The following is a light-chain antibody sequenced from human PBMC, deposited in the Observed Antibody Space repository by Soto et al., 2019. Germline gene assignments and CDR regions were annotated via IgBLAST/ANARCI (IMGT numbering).Light chain of an antibody. CDR1: SSDVGGYNY. CDR3: SSFAGSSNV. CDR2: EVS. Sequence: QSVLTQPPSASGSPGQSVTISCTGTSSDVGGYNYVSWYQQHPGKAPKLMIYEVSKRPSGVPDRFSASKSGNTASLTVSGLQAEDEADYYCSSFAGSSNVFGGGTKLTVL. J-gene: IGLJ2*01. V-gene: IGLV2-8*01.